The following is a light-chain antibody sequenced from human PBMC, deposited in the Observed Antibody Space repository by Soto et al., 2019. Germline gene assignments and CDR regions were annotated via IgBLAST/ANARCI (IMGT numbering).Light chain of an antibody. CDR2: AAS. Sequence: DIQMTQSPSSLSASVGDRVTITCRASQSISSYLNWYQQKPGKAPKLLLYAASSLQSGVPSRFSGSGAGTDFTLNISSLQPEDFATYYCQQSYSTPRFGGGTKVEIK. V-gene: IGKV1-39*01. J-gene: IGKJ4*02. CDR3: QQSYSTPR. CDR1: QSISSY.